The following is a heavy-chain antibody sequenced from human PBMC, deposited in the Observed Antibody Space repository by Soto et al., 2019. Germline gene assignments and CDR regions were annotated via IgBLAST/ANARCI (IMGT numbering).Heavy chain of an antibody. CDR3: ARFVRSCSGTTCYTRADV. V-gene: IGHV1-2*02. Sequence: ASVKVSCKASGYTFTGYYMHWVRQAPGQGLEWMGWINPNSGGTNYAQKFQGRVTMTRDTSKNQFSLKLRSVIVADTAVYHCARFVRSCSGTTCYTRADVWGQGTTVTVSS. CDR2: INPNSGGT. D-gene: IGHD2-2*02. CDR1: GYTFTGYY. J-gene: IGHJ6*02.